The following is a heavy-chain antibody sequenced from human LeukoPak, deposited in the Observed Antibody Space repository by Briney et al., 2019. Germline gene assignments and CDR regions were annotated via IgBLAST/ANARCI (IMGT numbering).Heavy chain of an antibody. J-gene: IGHJ4*02. CDR3: ARTNEYSSSFDY. CDR2: IYYSGST. Sequence: PSETLSLTCTVSGGSISSSSYYWGWIRQPPGKGLEWIGSIYYSGSTYYNPSLKSRVTISVDTSKNQFSLKLSSVTAADTAVYYCARTNEYSSSFDYWGQGTLVTVSS. D-gene: IGHD6-6*01. V-gene: IGHV4-39*01. CDR1: GGSISSSSYY.